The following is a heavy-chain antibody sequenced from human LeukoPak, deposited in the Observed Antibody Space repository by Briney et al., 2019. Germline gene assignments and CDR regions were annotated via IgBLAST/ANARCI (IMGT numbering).Heavy chain of an antibody. V-gene: IGHV3-30*18. CDR3: AKTHYYDSSGVPGDY. CDR1: GFTFSSYG. CDR2: ISHDGSNP. D-gene: IGHD3-22*01. J-gene: IGHJ4*02. Sequence: GSLRLSCAASGFTFSSYGTHWVRPAPGKGLEWVAVISHDGSNPYYADSVKGRFTISRDNSKNTLYLQMSSLRAEDTAVYYCAKTHYYDSSGVPGDYWGQGTLVTVSS.